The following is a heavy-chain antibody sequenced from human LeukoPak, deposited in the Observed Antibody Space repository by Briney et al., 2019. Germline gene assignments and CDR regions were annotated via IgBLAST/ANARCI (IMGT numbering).Heavy chain of an antibody. CDR2: VYYSGST. CDR3: ARSTRRGTYYYDSSGYLDF. V-gene: IGHV4-39*01. Sequence: SETLSLTCTVSSGSVSTSSYYWGWIRQPPGKGLEWIGSVYYSGSTYYNPSLKSRVIISVDTSKNQFSLKLSSVTAADTAVYYCARSTRRGTYYYDSSGYLDFWGQGTLVTVSS. CDR1: SGSVSTSSYY. J-gene: IGHJ4*02. D-gene: IGHD3-22*01.